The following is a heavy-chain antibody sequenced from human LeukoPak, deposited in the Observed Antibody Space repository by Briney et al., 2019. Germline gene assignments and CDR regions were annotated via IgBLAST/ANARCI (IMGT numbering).Heavy chain of an antibody. CDR3: ARGPYYYGSGSALDY. Sequence: ASVKVSCKASGGTFSSYAISWVRQAPGQGLEWMGRIIPILGIANYAQKFQGRVTITADKSTSTAYMELSSLRSEDTAVYYCARGPYYYGSGSALDYWGQGTLVTVSS. V-gene: IGHV1-69*04. CDR2: IIPILGIA. CDR1: GGTFSSYA. J-gene: IGHJ4*02. D-gene: IGHD3-10*01.